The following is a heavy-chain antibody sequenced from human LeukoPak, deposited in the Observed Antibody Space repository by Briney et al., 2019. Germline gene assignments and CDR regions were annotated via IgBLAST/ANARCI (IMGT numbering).Heavy chain of an antibody. CDR2: ISNTGSTI. J-gene: IGHJ4*02. D-gene: IGHD6-6*01. CDR1: GFTFSSYS. CDR3: ARGPYSSSNYFDY. Sequence: PGGSLRLSCAASGFTFSSYSMNWVRQAPGKGLEWVSYISNTGSTIYYADSVRGRFTISRDNAKNSLYLQMNSLRAEDTAAYYCARGPYSSSNYFDYWGQGTLVTVSS. V-gene: IGHV3-48*01.